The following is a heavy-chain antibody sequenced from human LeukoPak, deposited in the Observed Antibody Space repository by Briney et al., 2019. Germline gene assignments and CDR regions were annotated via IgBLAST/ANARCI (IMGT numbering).Heavy chain of an antibody. CDR1: GFTFSNYG. CDR3: ARRPDSGSYYVDY. D-gene: IGHD1-26*01. CDR2: IRSDGINK. J-gene: IGHJ4*02. Sequence: PGGSLRLSCAASGFTFSNYGMHWVRQAPGKGLEWVAFIRSDGINKYHADSVKGRFTISRDNSKNTLYLQMGSLRAEDMAVYYCARRPDSGSYYVDYWGQGTLVTVSS. V-gene: IGHV3-30*02.